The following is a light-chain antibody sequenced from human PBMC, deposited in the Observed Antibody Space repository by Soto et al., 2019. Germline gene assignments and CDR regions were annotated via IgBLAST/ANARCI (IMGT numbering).Light chain of an antibody. CDR3: EQYDSTPLT. J-gene: IGKJ4*01. V-gene: IGKV3-20*01. Sequence: EIVLTQSPGTLSLSPGERATLSCRASQSVGNNYLAWYQQKPGQAPRFLIYDASSRATAIPDRFSGSGSGTDFTLTISRLEPEDFAVYYCEQYDSTPLTFAGGTKVEIK. CDR1: QSVGNNY. CDR2: DAS.